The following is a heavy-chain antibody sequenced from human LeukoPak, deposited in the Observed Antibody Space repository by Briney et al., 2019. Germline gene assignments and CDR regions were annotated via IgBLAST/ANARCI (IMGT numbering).Heavy chain of an antibody. Sequence: GGSLRLSCAASGFRFGDYWMTWARHIPGKGLEWVANIKQDGAEKHYAESVAGRFIISRDNAKNSLYLEMDILKVEDTAVYYCARVGAWDLQRVFEYWGQGTLVTV. CDR1: GFRFGDYW. V-gene: IGHV3-7*01. J-gene: IGHJ4*02. CDR3: ARVGAWDLQRVFEY. D-gene: IGHD1-26*01. CDR2: IKQDGAEK.